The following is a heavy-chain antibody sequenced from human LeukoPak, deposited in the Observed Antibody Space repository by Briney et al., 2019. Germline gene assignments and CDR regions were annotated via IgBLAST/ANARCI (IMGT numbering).Heavy chain of an antibody. V-gene: IGHV4-39*02. CDR1: GGSISSSNYY. D-gene: IGHD3-22*01. J-gene: IGHJ3*02. CDR2: ISYSGGT. CDR3: AREVEYYDSSGCRPHAFDI. Sequence: SETLSLTCNISGGSISSSNYYWGWTRQPPGKGLEWFGSISYSGGTAYNPSLRSRVTISIDTSKNQFSLKLNSVTAADTAVYYCAREVEYYDSSGCRPHAFDIWGQGTVVTVSS.